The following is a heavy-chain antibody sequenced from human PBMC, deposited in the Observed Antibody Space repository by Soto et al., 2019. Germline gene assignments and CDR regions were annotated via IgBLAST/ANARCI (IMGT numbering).Heavy chain of an antibody. V-gene: IGHV1-18*04. D-gene: IGHD6-19*01. Sequence: AAGKVSCKASGYTFTSYGISRVRQAPGQGLEWMGWISAYNGNTNYAQKLQGRATMTTDTSTRTAYMELKSLRSDDTAVYSCARTRGGLGGSGWYGIWGQGTMVTVSS. CDR3: ARTRGGLGGSGWYGI. CDR2: ISAYNGNT. CDR1: GYTFTSYG. J-gene: IGHJ3*02.